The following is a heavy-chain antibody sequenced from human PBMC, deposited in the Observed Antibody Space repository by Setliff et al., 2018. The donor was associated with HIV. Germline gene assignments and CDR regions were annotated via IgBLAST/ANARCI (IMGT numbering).Heavy chain of an antibody. Sequence: ASVKVSCKASGYTFTKYDINWVRQATGQGLEWMGWMNPNSGNAEYAQKLQGRVTMTTDTSTSTAYMELRSLKADDTGIYYCSRSGVPPYYYYGMDVWGQGTTVTVSS. CDR2: MNPNSGNA. V-gene: IGHV1-8*01. CDR1: GYTFTKYD. CDR3: SRSGVPPYYYYGMDV. J-gene: IGHJ6*02. D-gene: IGHD3-10*01.